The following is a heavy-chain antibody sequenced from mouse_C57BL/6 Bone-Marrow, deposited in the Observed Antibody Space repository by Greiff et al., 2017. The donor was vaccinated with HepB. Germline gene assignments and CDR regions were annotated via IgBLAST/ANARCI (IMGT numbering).Heavy chain of an antibody. CDR3: APSYYSGDY. V-gene: IGHV1-26*01. Sequence: EVQLQQSGPELVKPGASVKISCKASGYTFTDYYMNWVKQSHGKSLEWIGDINPNNGGTSYNQKFKGKATLTVDKSSSTAYMELRSLTSEDSAVYYCAPSYYSGDYWGQGTTLTVSS. D-gene: IGHD1-1*01. CDR2: INPNNGGT. CDR1: GYTFTDYY. J-gene: IGHJ2*01.